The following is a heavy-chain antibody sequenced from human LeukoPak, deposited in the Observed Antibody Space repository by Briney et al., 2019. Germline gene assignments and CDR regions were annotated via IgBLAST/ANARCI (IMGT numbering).Heavy chain of an antibody. CDR1: GFTFSSYA. J-gene: IGHJ6*02. V-gene: IGHV3-23*01. D-gene: IGHD3-3*01. CDR3: AKGGPYDFWSGYGGRNVMDV. Sequence: GGSLRLSCAASGFTFSSYAMNWVRQAPGNGLEWVSAISGSGGSTYYADSVKGRFTISRDNSKNTLYLQMNSLRAEDTAVYYCAKGGPYDFWSGYGGRNVMDVWGQETTVTVSS. CDR2: ISGSGGST.